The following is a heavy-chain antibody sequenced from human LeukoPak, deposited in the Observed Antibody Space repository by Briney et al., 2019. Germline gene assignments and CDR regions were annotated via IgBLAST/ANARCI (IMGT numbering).Heavy chain of an antibody. CDR3: ARAGRVVPAAPVRY. D-gene: IGHD2-2*01. CDR2: INHSGST. CDR1: GGSFSGYY. J-gene: IGHJ4*02. Sequence: SETLSLTCAVYGGSFSGYYWSWIRQPPGRGLEWIGEINHSGSTNYNPSLKSRVTISADTSKNQFSLKLSSVTAADTAVYYCARAGRVVPAAPVRYWGQGTLVTVSS. V-gene: IGHV4-34*01.